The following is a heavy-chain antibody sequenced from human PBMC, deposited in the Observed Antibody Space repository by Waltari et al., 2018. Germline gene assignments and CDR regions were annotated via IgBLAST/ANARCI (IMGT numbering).Heavy chain of an antibody. CDR2: ILGSVDTT. V-gene: IGHV3-23*01. D-gene: IGHD3-3*01. Sequence: EVQLLESGGGLVHRGGSLRLSCEALGFTFRTYDMSWLRQAPGKGLEWVSTILGSVDTTDYAASLKGRFTISRDNSKNTLYLQINSLRAEDTAVYYCAKDGNARFLEWLLHFDFWGRGSLVTVSS. CDR3: AKDGNARFLEWLLHFDF. J-gene: IGHJ4*02. CDR1: GFTFRTYD.